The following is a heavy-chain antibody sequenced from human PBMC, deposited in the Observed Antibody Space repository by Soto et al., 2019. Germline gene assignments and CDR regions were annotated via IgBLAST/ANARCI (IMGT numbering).Heavy chain of an antibody. CDR1: GFSLSTSGVG. D-gene: IGHD6-13*01. Sequence: QITLKESGPTLVKPTQTLTLTCTFSGFSLSTSGVGVGWIRQPPGKALEWLALIYWDDDKRYSPSLKSRLTTTKDTSKSQVVLTMTNMDPVDTATYYCAHDDMNSSSWPSIDYWGQGTLVTVSS. J-gene: IGHJ4*02. CDR2: IYWDDDK. V-gene: IGHV2-5*02. CDR3: AHDDMNSSSWPSIDY.